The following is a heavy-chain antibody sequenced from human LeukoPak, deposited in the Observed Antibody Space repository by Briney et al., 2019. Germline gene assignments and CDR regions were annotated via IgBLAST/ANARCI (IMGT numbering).Heavy chain of an antibody. Sequence: SETLSLTCTVSGGSISSSSYYWGWIRQPPGKGLEWIGSIYYSGSTYYNASLKSRVTISVDMSKNQFSLKLNSVTAADTAVYYCARDLQGDGYNRAEFDYWGQGTLVTVSS. D-gene: IGHD5-24*01. CDR2: IYYSGST. CDR1: GGSISSSSYY. J-gene: IGHJ4*02. CDR3: ARDLQGDGYNRAEFDY. V-gene: IGHV4-39*07.